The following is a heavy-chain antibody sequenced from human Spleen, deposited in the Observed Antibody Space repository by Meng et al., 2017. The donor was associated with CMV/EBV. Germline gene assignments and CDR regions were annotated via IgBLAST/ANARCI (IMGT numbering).Heavy chain of an antibody. CDR2: ISFDGSNK. CDR3: TRGDIVATGPLDY. Sequence: GESLKISCAASGFTFRNYAMHWVRQAPGKGLEWVAVISFDGSNKYFADSVKGRFTISRDNSKNTVHLQMYSLRPEDTAVYYCTRGDIVATGPLDYWGQGTLVTVSS. CDR1: GFTFRNYA. D-gene: IGHD5-12*01. V-gene: IGHV3-30*04. J-gene: IGHJ4*02.